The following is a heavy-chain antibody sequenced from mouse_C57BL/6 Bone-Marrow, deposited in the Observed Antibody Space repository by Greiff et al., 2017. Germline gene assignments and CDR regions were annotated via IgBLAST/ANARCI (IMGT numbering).Heavy chain of an antibody. CDR3: ERNWGHYYYGRSYGYFDV. J-gene: IGHJ1*03. D-gene: IGHD1-1*01. CDR1: GYAFTNYL. CDR2: INPGGGGT. V-gene: IGHV1-54*01. Sequence: QVKLLQSGAELVRPGTSLKVSCKASGYAFTNYLIEWVKQRPGQGLEWIGVINPGGGGTNYTENFKGQATLTAANSSSTPYLQLSSLTSEDSAVYFCERNWGHYYYGRSYGYFDVWGTGTTVTVSA.